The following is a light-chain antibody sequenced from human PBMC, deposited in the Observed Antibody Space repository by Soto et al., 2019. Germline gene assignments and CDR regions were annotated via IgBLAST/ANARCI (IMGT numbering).Light chain of an antibody. Sequence: QSALTQPASVSGSAGESITISCTGTSSDVGGYNYVSWYQQHPGKVPKLMIYDVSNRPSGVSNRFSGSKSGNTASLTISGLQAEDEADYYCSSYTSSSTVVFGGGTKVTVL. CDR3: SSYTSSSTVV. CDR2: DVS. V-gene: IGLV2-14*03. CDR1: SSDVGGYNY. J-gene: IGLJ2*01.